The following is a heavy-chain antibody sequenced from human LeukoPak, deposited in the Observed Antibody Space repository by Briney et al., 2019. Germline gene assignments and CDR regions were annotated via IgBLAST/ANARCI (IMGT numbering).Heavy chain of an antibody. Sequence: GGSLRLSCADSGFTFSSYWLSWVRQAPGKGLEWVANIKEDGSEKYCVDSVKGRFTISRDNAKNSLYLQMNSLRAEDTAVYHCARDRFMDVWGRGTTVTVS. V-gene: IGHV3-7*01. CDR3: ARDRFMDV. J-gene: IGHJ6*02. CDR1: GFTFSSYW. CDR2: IKEDGSEK. D-gene: IGHD3-16*01.